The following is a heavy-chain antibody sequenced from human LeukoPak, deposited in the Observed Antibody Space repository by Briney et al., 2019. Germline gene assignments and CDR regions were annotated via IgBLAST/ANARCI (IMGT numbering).Heavy chain of an antibody. CDR3: ARDLPYYYDSSGYYYGGWYFDY. D-gene: IGHD3-22*01. Sequence: GGSLRLSCAASGFTFSSYWMSWVRQAPGKGLEWVANIKQDGSEKYYVDSVKGRFTIPRDNAKNSLYLQMNSLRAEDTAVYYCARDLPYYYDSSGYYYGGWYFDYWGQGTLVTVSS. J-gene: IGHJ4*02. V-gene: IGHV3-7*01. CDR2: IKQDGSEK. CDR1: GFTFSSYW.